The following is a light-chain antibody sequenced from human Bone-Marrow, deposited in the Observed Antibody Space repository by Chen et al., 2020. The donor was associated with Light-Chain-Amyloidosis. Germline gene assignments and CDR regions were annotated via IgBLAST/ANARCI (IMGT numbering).Light chain of an antibody. Sequence: EVVMTQSPGTLSVSPGERVTLSCRASQSVNNNLAWYQQKPGQAPRLLIYGVSTRAAGIPARFSGSGSDTDFTLTISSLQSEDFAVYHCQQYNDWSPYTFGQGTKLEIK. CDR2: GVS. CDR1: QSVNNN. CDR3: QQYNDWSPYT. J-gene: IGKJ2*01. V-gene: IGKV3-15*01.